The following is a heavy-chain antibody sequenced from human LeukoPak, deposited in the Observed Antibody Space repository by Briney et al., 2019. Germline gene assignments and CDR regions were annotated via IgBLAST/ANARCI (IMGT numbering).Heavy chain of an antibody. V-gene: IGHV4-4*07. CDR1: GGSLSSDY. Sequence: PSETLSLTFPVSGGSLSSDYWTWIRQPGGKGLEWIGRIYSSGSSNYNPSLKSGVTMSLDTCKNHFSLKLSSVTAADTAVYYCATSYGFREGYYYYGMDVWGQGTSVTVS. CDR2: IYSSGSS. D-gene: IGHD3-10*01. J-gene: IGHJ6*02. CDR3: ATSYGFREGYYYYGMDV.